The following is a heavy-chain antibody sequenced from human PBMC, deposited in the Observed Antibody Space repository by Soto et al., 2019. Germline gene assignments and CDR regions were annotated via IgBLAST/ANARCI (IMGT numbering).Heavy chain of an antibody. CDR3: ARAPYSSSAYNWFDP. CDR1: GGTFSSYT. J-gene: IGHJ5*02. CDR2: IIPILGIA. V-gene: IGHV1-69*02. Sequence: QVQLVQSGAEVKKPGSSVKVSCKASGGTFSSYTISWVRQAPGQGLEWMGRIIPILGIANYAQKFQGRVTITADKYTSTAYMELSSLRSEDTAVYYCARAPYSSSAYNWFDPWGQGTLVTVSS. D-gene: IGHD6-6*01.